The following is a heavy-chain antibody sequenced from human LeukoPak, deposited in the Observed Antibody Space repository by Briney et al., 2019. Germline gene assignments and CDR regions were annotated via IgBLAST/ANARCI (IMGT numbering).Heavy chain of an antibody. CDR3: ARGRKPRPYYYDSSGSLGY. CDR2: IYYSGST. V-gene: IGHV4-31*03. Sequence: SQTLSLTCTVSGGSISSGGYYWSWIRQHPGKGLEWIGYIYYSGSTYYNPSLKSRVTISVDTSKNQFSLKLSSVTAADTAVYYCARGRKPRPYYYDSSGSLGYWGQGTLVTVSS. D-gene: IGHD3-22*01. CDR1: GGSISSGGYY. J-gene: IGHJ4*02.